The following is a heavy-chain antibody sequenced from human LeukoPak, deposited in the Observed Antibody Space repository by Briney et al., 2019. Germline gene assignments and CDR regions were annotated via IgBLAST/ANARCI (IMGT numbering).Heavy chain of an antibody. Sequence: GGSLRLSCAASEFSFSSHSMNWVRQAPGKGLEWVAVIWYDGSNKYYADSVKGRFTISRDNSKNTLYLQMNSLRAEDTAVYYCARGTPRQYYYGSGSYESNDYWGQGTLVTVPS. V-gene: IGHV3-33*08. CDR2: IWYDGSNK. CDR3: ARGTPRQYYYGSGSYESNDY. D-gene: IGHD3-10*01. CDR1: EFSFSSHS. J-gene: IGHJ4*02.